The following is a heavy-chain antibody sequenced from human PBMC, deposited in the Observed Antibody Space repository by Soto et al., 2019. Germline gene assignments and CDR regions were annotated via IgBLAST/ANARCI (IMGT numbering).Heavy chain of an antibody. D-gene: IGHD2-21*01. Sequence: EVQLVESGGGLVHPGGSLRLSCAASGFTLSSYWMNWVRQAPGKGLEWVANINQDGSVKYYVDSVKGRFTISRDNAQNSVYLQMNDLRAEDTAVYYCARAVAGGDSYWGQGTLVTVSS. V-gene: IGHV3-7*01. J-gene: IGHJ4*02. CDR1: GFTLSSYW. CDR3: ARAVAGGDSY. CDR2: INQDGSVK.